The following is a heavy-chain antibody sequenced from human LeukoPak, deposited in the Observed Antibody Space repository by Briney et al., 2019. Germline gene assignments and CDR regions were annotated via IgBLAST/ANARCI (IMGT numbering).Heavy chain of an antibody. D-gene: IGHD2-2*01. CDR3: ARAQPSSGMDV. CDR1: GGSISSYY. J-gene: IGHJ6*02. CDR2: IYYSGST. V-gene: IGHV4-59*01. Sequence: SETLSLTCTVSGGSISSYYWSWIRQPPGKGLEWIGYIYYSGSTNYNPSLKSRVTISVDTSKNQFSLELSSVTAADTAVYYCARAQPSSGMDVWGQGTTVTVSS.